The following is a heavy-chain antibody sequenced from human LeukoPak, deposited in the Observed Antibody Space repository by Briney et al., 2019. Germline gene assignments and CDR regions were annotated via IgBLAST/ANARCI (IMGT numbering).Heavy chain of an antibody. CDR2: IYYSGST. V-gene: IGHV4-39*01. CDR3: ARGRYTMVRGVIGRDTDYYYYSYMDV. J-gene: IGHJ6*03. Sequence: PSETLSLTCTVSGGSISSSSYYWGWIRQPPGKGLEWIGSIYYSGSTYYNPSLKSRVAISVDTSKNQFSLQLNSVTPEDTAVYYCARGRYTMVRGVIGRDTDYYYYSYMDVWGKGTTVTISS. CDR1: GGSISSSSYY. D-gene: IGHD3-10*01.